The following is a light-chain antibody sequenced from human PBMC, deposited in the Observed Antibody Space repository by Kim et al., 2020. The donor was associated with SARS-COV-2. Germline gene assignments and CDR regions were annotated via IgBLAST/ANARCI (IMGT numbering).Light chain of an antibody. CDR1: QSFTSGY. V-gene: IGKV3-20*01. J-gene: IGKJ2*01. Sequence: EMVLTQSPGTLSLSPGERATLSCRASQSFTSGYLAWYQQKPGQAPRPLIYGASNRATGIPDRFSGSGSGTDFTLTISRLEPEDFAVYYCQQYVGSPTFGQGTKLEI. CDR3: QQYVGSPT. CDR2: GAS.